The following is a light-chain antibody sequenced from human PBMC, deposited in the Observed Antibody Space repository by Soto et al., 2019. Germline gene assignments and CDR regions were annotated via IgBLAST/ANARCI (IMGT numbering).Light chain of an antibody. CDR1: QSVRSN. J-gene: IGKJ4*01. V-gene: IGKV3-15*01. Sequence: EIVLTQSPAALSLSPGERATLSCRASQSVRSNLAWYQQKPGQAPRLLIYGASTRATGIPARFSGSGSGTDFTLTISSLQPEDFATYYCLQSYSAPLTFGGGTKVDIK. CDR2: GAS. CDR3: LQSYSAPLT.